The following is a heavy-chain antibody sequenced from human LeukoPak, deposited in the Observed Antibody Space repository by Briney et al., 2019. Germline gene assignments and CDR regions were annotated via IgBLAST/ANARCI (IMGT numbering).Heavy chain of an antibody. D-gene: IGHD1-26*01. Sequence: PGGSLRLSCAASGFTFSDHYMDWVRQAPGKGLEWVGRSSNKANSYTTEYAASVKGRFTISRDDSKNSLYLQMNSLKTEDTAVYYCARGGVVGPTHFDYWGQGTLVTVSS. CDR3: ARGGVVGPTHFDY. V-gene: IGHV3-72*01. CDR1: GFTFSDHY. CDR2: SSNKANSYTT. J-gene: IGHJ4*02.